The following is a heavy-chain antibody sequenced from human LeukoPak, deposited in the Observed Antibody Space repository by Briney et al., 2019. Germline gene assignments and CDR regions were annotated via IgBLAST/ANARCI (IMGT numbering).Heavy chain of an antibody. CDR1: GGSFSGYY. D-gene: IGHD5-18*01. Sequence: PSETLSLTCAVYGGSFSGYYWSWIRQPPGKGLEWIGEINHSGSTNYNPSLKSRVTISVDTSKNQFSLKLSSVTAADTAVYYCAGGRIQLWPKIDYWGQGTLVTVSS. J-gene: IGHJ4*02. CDR2: INHSGST. V-gene: IGHV4-34*01. CDR3: AGGRIQLWPKIDY.